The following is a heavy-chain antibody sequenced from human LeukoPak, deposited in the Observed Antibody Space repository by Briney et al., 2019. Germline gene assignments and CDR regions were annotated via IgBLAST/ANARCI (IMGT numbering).Heavy chain of an antibody. J-gene: IGHJ4*02. CDR2: IYHSGST. CDR1: GDSLSSSNW. Sequence: SGTLSLTCAVSGDSLSSSNWYSWVRQPPGKGPEWIGEIYHSGSTNYNPSLKSRVTMSVDTSKNQFSLKLSSVTAADTAVYYCASSPDGSSPDWGQGTLVTVSS. V-gene: IGHV4-4*02. CDR3: ASSPDGSSPD. D-gene: IGHD6-6*01.